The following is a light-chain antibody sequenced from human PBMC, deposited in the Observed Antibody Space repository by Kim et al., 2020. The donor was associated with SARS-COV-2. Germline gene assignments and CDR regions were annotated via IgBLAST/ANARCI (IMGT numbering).Light chain of an antibody. CDR3: QQYYSYPLT. CDR1: QDITNY. CDR2: AAS. V-gene: IGKV1-8*01. J-gene: IGKJ4*01. Sequence: ASTGDRVTITCRASQDITNYLAWYQQKPGKAPKLLIYAASTLQSGVPSTFSGSRSGTDFTLTITYLQSDDFATYYCQQYYSYPLTFGGGTKVDIK.